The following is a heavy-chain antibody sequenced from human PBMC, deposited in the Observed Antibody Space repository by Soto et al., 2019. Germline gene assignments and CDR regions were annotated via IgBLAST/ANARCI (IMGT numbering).Heavy chain of an antibody. CDR3: ARRRGLVGSFDY. D-gene: IGHD3-9*01. V-gene: IGHV5-51*01. CDR2: IYPGDSDT. Sequence: GEFLTISSTCSGNSFTPYWLGWVRQVPGKGLEWMGIIYPGDSDTRYSPSFQGQVTISADKSISAAYLQWSSLKASDTAMYFCARRRGLVGSFDYWGRGTLVTVSS. J-gene: IGHJ4*02. CDR1: GNSFTPYW.